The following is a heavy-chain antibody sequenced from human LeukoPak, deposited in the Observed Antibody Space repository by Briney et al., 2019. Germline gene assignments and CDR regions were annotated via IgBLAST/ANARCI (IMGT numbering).Heavy chain of an antibody. D-gene: IGHD6-13*01. CDR2: IYYSGST. Sequence: SETLSLTCTVSGGSISSGGYYWSWIRQHPGKGLEWIGYIYYSGSTYYNPSLKSRVTISVDTSKNQFSLKLSSVTAADTAVYYCARGQAAAESDYWGQGTLVTVSS. CDR3: ARGQAAAESDY. J-gene: IGHJ4*02. CDR1: GGSISSGGYY. V-gene: IGHV4-31*03.